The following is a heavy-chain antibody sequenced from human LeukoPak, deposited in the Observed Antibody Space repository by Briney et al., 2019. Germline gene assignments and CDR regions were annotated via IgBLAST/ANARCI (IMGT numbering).Heavy chain of an antibody. J-gene: IGHJ3*02. CDR3: ARDQGSSGYYSDDDDAFDI. Sequence: GASVNLCCKSSGCTFSSYAISWVRQAPGQGLEWMGGSIPIFGTANYAQKFQGRVTITADESTSTAYMELSSLRSEDTAVYYCARDQGSSGYYSDDDDAFDIWGQGTMVTVSS. CDR2: SIPIFGTA. V-gene: IGHV1-69*13. CDR1: GCTFSSYA. D-gene: IGHD3-22*01.